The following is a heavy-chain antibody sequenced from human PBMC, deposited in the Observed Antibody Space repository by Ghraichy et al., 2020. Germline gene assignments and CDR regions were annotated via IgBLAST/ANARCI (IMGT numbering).Heavy chain of an antibody. J-gene: IGHJ6*02. CDR3: ARRPETEYYYYYYGMDV. Sequence: SETLSLTCAVYGGSFSGYYWSWIRQPPGKGLEWIGEINHSGSTNYNPSLKSRVTISVDTSKNQFSLKLSSVTAADTAVYYCARRPETEYYYYYYGMDVWGQGTTVTVSS. D-gene: IGHD1-1*01. V-gene: IGHV4-34*01. CDR1: GGSFSGYY. CDR2: INHSGST.